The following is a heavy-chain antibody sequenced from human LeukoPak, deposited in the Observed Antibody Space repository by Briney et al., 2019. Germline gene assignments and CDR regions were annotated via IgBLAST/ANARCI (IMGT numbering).Heavy chain of an antibody. J-gene: IGHJ4*02. CDR3: ARDRGSGWHTFDY. CDR2: ISSSSTYM. CDR1: GFTFSGYY. Sequence: GGSLRLSCAASGFTFSGYYMSWVRQAPGKGLEWVSSISSSSTYMFYADSVRGRFTISRDNAKNSLYLQMNSLRAEDTAVYYCARDRGSGWHTFDYWGQGTLVTVSS. D-gene: IGHD6-19*01. V-gene: IGHV3-21*01.